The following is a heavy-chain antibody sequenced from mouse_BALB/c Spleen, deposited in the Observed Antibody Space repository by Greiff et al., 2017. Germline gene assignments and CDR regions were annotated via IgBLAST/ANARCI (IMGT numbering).Heavy chain of an antibody. J-gene: IGHJ2*01. CDR1: GFSLTGYG. Sequence: QVQLKESGPGLVAPSQSLSITCTVSGFSLTGYGVNWVRQPPGKGLEWLGMIWGDGSTDYNSALKSRLSISKDNSKSQVFLKMNSLQTDDTARCYCARGLRSYYFDYWGQGTTLTVSS. D-gene: IGHD2-4*01. CDR2: IWGDGST. CDR3: ARGLRSYYFDY. V-gene: IGHV2-6-7*01.